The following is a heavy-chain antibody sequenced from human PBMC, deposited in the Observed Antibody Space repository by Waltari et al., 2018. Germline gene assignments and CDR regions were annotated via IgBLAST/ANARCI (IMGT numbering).Heavy chain of an antibody. CDR1: EFTFSSYA. CDR2: ISYNERNI. V-gene: IGHV3-30*09. D-gene: IGHD3-22*01. CDR3: ARDYCDRTNCHGMDV. J-gene: IGHJ6*01. Sequence: QVQLVESGGGVVQPGRSLRLSCAASEFTFSSYAMHWVRQAPGKGVEWVAVISYNERNIYYEDSGKGRFAISRDNSKKMVYLQMNSLRVEDTAVYYCARDYCDRTNCHGMDVWGQGTTVTVSS.